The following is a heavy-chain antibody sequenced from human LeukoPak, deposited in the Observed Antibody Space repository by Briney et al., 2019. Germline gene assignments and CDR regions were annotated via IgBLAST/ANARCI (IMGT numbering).Heavy chain of an antibody. Sequence: GASVKVSCKASGGTFTTHGISWVRQAPGQGLEWMGGIIPMFTSANLAQRFQGRVTITADKSTSTAYMELSSLRSEDTAVYYCARGRNSAFDSAFDYRGQGTLVTVSS. CDR2: IIPMFTSA. V-gene: IGHV1-69*06. CDR1: GGTFTTHG. D-gene: IGHD5-12*01. CDR3: ARGRNSAFDSAFDY. J-gene: IGHJ4*02.